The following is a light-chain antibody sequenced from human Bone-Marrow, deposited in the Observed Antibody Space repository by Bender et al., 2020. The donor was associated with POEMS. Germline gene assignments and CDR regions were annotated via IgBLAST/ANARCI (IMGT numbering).Light chain of an antibody. CDR3: CSYIGSNIFV. CDR2: DVT. J-gene: IGLJ2*01. CDR1: SSDVGAYNY. Sequence: QSVLTQPPSVSGAPGQRVTISCTGTSSDVGAYNYVSWYQQHPGKAPKLMIYDVTNRPSGVSNRFSGSKSGNTASLTISGLQAEDEADYYCCSYIGSNIFVFGGGTKVTV. V-gene: IGLV2-14*01.